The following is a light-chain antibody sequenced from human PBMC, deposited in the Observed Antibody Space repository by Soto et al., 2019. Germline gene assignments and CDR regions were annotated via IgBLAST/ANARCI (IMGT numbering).Light chain of an antibody. CDR2: KAS. V-gene: IGKV1-5*03. J-gene: IGKJ1*01. Sequence: DIQMTQSPSTLSASVGDRVTITCRASQSICSWLAWYQQKPGKAPKLLIYKASSLESGVPSRFSGSGSGTEFTLTISSLQPDDCATYYCQQYNSYSWTFRQGTKVEIK. CDR3: QQYNSYSWT. CDR1: QSICSW.